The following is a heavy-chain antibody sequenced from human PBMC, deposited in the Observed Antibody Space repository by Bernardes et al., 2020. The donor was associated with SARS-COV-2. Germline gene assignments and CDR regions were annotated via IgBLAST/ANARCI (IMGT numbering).Heavy chain of an antibody. Sequence: SCKASGYTFTGYYMHWVRQAPGKGLEWVSGISGSAYNTYYADSVKGRFTITRDNTKNTVYLQINGLRVEDTALYYCAKSLSLTPTRIATRHFDYWGQGALVTVSS. D-gene: IGHD3-9*01. V-gene: IGHV3-23*01. CDR2: ISGSAYNT. CDR1: GYTFTGYY. CDR3: AKSLSLTPTRIATRHFDY. J-gene: IGHJ4*02.